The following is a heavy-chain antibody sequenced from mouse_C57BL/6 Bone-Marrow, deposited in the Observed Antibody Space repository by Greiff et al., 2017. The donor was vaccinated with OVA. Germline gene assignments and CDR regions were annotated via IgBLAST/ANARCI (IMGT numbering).Heavy chain of an antibody. Sequence: EVMLVESGGGLVQSGRSLRLSCATSGFTFSDFYMEWVRQAPGKGLEWIAASRNKANDYTTEYSASVKGRFIVSRDTAQSIRYLQMNVLRAEDTAIYYCASDNWDWYLDVWGTGTTVTVSS. J-gene: IGHJ1*03. CDR1: GFTFSDFY. V-gene: IGHV7-1*01. D-gene: IGHD4-1*01. CDR2: SRNKANDYTT. CDR3: ASDNWDWYLDV.